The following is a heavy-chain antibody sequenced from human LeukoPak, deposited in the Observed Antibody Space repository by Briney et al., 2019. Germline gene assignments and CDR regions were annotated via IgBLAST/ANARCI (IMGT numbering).Heavy chain of an antibody. D-gene: IGHD6-19*01. J-gene: IGHJ6*02. CDR1: GFTFSVYA. CDR3: ATSGWDTLDYFYGMDV. Sequence: PGGSLRLSCAASGFTFSVYAMSWVRQAPGKGLEWVSSIGGSVGTTYYADSVKGRFTISRDNSKNSLFLQMNSLRAEDTAVYYCATSGWDTLDYFYGMDVWGHGTTVTVSS. CDR2: IGGSVGTT. V-gene: IGHV3-23*01.